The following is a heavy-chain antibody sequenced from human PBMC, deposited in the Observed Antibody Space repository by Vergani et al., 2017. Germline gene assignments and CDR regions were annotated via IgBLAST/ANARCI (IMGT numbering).Heavy chain of an antibody. D-gene: IGHD4-17*01. CDR3: TRGYGDYGAD. V-gene: IGHV4-4*03. CDR2: IYHSGTT. Sequence: QMQLQESGPGLVKPPGTLSLTCAVSGGSVSSSSWWSWVRRPPGKGLEWIGEIYHSGTTNFNPSLKSRVTMSIDKSKNQFSLKLNSVTAADTAVYYCTRGYGDYGADWGQGILVTVSS. J-gene: IGHJ4*02. CDR1: GGSVSSSSW.